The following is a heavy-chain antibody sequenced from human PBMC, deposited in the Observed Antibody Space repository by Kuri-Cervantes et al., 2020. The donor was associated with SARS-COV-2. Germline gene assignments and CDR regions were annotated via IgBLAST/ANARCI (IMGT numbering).Heavy chain of an antibody. CDR1: GFTFSYYW. CDR3: AKVGLSFDY. D-gene: IGHD2/OR15-2a*01. V-gene: IGHV3-7*05. CDR2: INQDGSEK. J-gene: IGHJ4*02. Sequence: GGSLRLSFAASGFTFSYYWMSWVRQAPGKGLEWVANINQDGSEKYYVGSVKGRFTISRDNAKNSLYLQMNSLRAEDTAVYYCAKVGLSFDYWGQGTLVTVSS.